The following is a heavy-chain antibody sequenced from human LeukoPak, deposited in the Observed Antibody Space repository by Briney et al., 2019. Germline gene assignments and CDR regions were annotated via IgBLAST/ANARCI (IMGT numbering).Heavy chain of an antibody. J-gene: IGHJ4*02. D-gene: IGHD2-2*01. V-gene: IGHV4-61*02. Sequence: KPSQTLSLTCTVSGGSISSGSYYWSWIRQPAGKGLEWIGRRYTSGSTTYNPSLKSRVTISLDTSKNQFSLKLSSVTAADTAVYYCARNGPAAIDYWGQGTLVTVSS. CDR1: GGSISSGSYY. CDR2: RYTSGST. CDR3: ARNGPAAIDY.